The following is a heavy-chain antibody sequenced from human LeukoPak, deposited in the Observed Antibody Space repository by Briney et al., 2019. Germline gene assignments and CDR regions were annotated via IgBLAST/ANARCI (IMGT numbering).Heavy chain of an antibody. D-gene: IGHD6-13*01. V-gene: IGHV3-53*01. CDR2: IYSGGST. Sequence: GGSLRLSCAASGFTVSSNYMSWVRQAPGKGLEWVSVIYSGGSTYYAGSVKGRFTISRDNSKNTLYLQMNSLRAEDTAVYYCARGGSSSWHFDYWGQGTLVTVSS. CDR1: GFTVSSNY. CDR3: ARGGSSSWHFDY. J-gene: IGHJ4*02.